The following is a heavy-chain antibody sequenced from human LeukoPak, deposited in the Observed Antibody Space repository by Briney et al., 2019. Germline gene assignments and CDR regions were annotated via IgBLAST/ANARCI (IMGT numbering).Heavy chain of an antibody. J-gene: IGHJ4*02. V-gene: IGHV4-31*03. CDR2: IYYSGST. CDR1: GGSISSGGYY. Sequence: SETLSLTCTVSGGSISSGGYYWSWLRQHPGKGLEWIGYIYYSGSTYYNPSLKSRVTISVDTSKNQFSLKLSSVTAADTAVYYCARDLRLGELSFFDYWGQGTLVTVSS. D-gene: IGHD3-16*02. CDR3: ARDLRLGELSFFDY.